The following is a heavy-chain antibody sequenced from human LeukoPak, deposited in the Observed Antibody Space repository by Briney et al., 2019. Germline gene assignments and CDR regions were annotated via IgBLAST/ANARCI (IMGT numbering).Heavy chain of an antibody. Sequence: GGSLRLSCAASGFTFSSYAMSWVRQAPGKGPEWVSAISGSGGSTYYADSVKGRFTISRDNSKNTLYLQMNSLRAEDTAVYYCAKATGRRELPTGVDYWGQGTLVTVSS. J-gene: IGHJ4*02. CDR2: ISGSGGST. CDR1: GFTFSSYA. V-gene: IGHV3-23*01. D-gene: IGHD1-26*01. CDR3: AKATGRRELPTGVDY.